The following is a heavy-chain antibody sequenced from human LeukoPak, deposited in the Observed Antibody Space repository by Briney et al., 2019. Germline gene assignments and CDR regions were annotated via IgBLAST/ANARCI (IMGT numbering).Heavy chain of an antibody. D-gene: IGHD3-16*01. CDR2: INHSGST. J-gene: IGHJ4*02. Sequence: SETLSLTCAVYGGSFSGYYWSWIRQPPGKGLEWIGEINHSGSTNYNPSLKSRVTISVDTSKNQFSLKLSSVTAADTAVYYCARGVMSDYWGQGTLVTVSS. V-gene: IGHV4-34*01. CDR1: GGSFSGYY. CDR3: ARGVMSDY.